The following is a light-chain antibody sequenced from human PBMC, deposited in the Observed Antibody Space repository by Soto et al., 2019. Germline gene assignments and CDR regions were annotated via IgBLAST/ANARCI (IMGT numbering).Light chain of an antibody. Sequence: DVVMTQSPLSLPVTLGQPASISCTSSQSLVYKDGNTFLTWFQQRPGQFPRRLIYNVSNRDSGVPDRFSGSGSGADFTLKISRVEPEDVAIYYCLQHTHWPPTLGQGTKVDI. J-gene: IGKJ1*01. V-gene: IGKV2-30*01. CDR1: QSLVYKDGNTF. CDR2: NVS. CDR3: LQHTHWPPT.